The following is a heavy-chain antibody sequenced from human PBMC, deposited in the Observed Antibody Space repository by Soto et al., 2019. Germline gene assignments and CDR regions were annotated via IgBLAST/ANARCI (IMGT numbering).Heavy chain of an antibody. CDR1: GGTFSSYA. J-gene: IGHJ2*01. CDR3: ARAFVGRSYWYFDL. D-gene: IGHD1-26*01. Sequence: QVQLVQSGAEVKKPGSSVKVSCKASGGTFSSYAISWVRQAPGQGLEWMGGIIPIFGTANYAQKFQGRVMITADESTSTDYMELSSLRSEDTAVYCCARAFVGRSYWYFDLWGRGTLVTVSS. V-gene: IGHV1-69*01. CDR2: IIPIFGTA.